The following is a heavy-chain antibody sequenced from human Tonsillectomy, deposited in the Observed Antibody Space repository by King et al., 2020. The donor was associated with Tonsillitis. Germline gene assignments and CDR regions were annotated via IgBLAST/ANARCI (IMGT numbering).Heavy chain of an antibody. V-gene: IGHV3-48*01. CDR1: GFTFSSYS. CDR3: ARAGGVWFGESVGFDY. D-gene: IGHD3-10*01. CDR2: IRSSSSTI. Sequence: VQLVESGGGLVQPGGSLRLSCAASGFTFSSYSMNWVRQAPGKGLEWVSYIRSSSSTIYYADSVKGRFTISRDNAKNSLYLQMNRLRAEDTAVYYCARAGGVWFGESVGFDYWGQGTLVTVSS. J-gene: IGHJ4*02.